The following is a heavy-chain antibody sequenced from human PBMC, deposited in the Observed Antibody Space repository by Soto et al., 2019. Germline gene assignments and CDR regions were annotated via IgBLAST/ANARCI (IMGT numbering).Heavy chain of an antibody. CDR1: GFIFSDYY. CDR3: AREIDTTVRGIIISDGMDV. D-gene: IGHD3-10*01. V-gene: IGHV3-11*01. Sequence: GSLRLSCAASGFIFSDYYMSWIRQAPGKGLEWVSYISRSGATIFYADSVKGRFTISRDNAKNSLYLQMSSLRAEDTAVYYCAREIDTTVRGIIISDGMDVWGPGTPLTVSS. CDR2: ISRSGATI. J-gene: IGHJ6*02.